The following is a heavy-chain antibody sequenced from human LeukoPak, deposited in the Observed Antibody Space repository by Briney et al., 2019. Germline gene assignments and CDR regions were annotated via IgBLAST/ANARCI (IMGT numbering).Heavy chain of an antibody. D-gene: IGHD3-9*01. V-gene: IGHV4-34*01. Sequence: PSETLSLTCAVYGGSFSGYYWSWIRQPPGKGLEWIGEINHSGGTNYNPSLKSRVTISVDTSKNQFALKLSSVTAADAAVYYCARAHWKGSRYFDWLYYCDYWGQGTVVTVSS. CDR1: GGSFSGYY. J-gene: IGHJ4*02. CDR2: INHSGGT. CDR3: ARAHWKGSRYFDWLYYCDY.